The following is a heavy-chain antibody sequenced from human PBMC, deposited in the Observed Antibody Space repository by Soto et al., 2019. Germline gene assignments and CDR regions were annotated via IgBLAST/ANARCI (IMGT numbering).Heavy chain of an antibody. J-gene: IGHJ4*01. CDR2: IYHTGST. CDR3: ARPTENFDS. Sequence: SETLSLTCTVSGGSITSYYWSWIRQPPGKGLEWIGHIYHTGSTNYNPSLKSRVALSVDASKNQFSLRLNSVTVPDTAVYYCARPTENFDSWGQGTLVTVSP. V-gene: IGHV4-59*08. CDR1: GGSITSYY.